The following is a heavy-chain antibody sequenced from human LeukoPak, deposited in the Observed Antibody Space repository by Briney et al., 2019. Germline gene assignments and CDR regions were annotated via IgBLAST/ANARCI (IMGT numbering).Heavy chain of an antibody. CDR1: GFTVSSNY. CDR2: IYSGGST. Sequence: GGPLRLSCAASGFTVSSNYMSWVRQAPGKGLEWVSVIYSGGSTYYADSVKGRFTIPRDNSKNTLYLQMNSLRAEDTAVYYCARGARYYYGSGSYYGMVDYWGQGTLVTVSS. J-gene: IGHJ4*02. CDR3: ARGARYYYGSGSYYGMVDY. V-gene: IGHV3-53*01. D-gene: IGHD3-10*01.